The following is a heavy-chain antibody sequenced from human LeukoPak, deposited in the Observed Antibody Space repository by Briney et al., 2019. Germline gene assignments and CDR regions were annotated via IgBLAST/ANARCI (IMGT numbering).Heavy chain of an antibody. V-gene: IGHV3-23*01. Sequence: GGSLRLSCAASGFTFSGYAMSWVRQAPGKGLDWVSAISGSGGSTYYADSVKGRFTISRDNSKNTLYLQMNSLRAEDTAVYYCAKNIAATWTYGMDVWGQGTTVTVSS. CDR2: ISGSGGST. CDR3: AKNIAATWTYGMDV. J-gene: IGHJ6*02. D-gene: IGHD6-13*01. CDR1: GFTFSGYA.